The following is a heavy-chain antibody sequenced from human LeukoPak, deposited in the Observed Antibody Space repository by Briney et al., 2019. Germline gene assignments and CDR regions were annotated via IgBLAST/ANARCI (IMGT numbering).Heavy chain of an antibody. Sequence: GGSLRLSCAASGFTFSGYAMHWVRQAPGKGLEWVAIISDDGSNEYYADSVKGRFTISRDNSKNTLYLQMNSLGAEDTAVYYCATPKGGSGSHRAPLEYWGQGTLVTVST. CDR3: ATPKGGSGSHRAPLEY. J-gene: IGHJ4*02. V-gene: IGHV3-30-3*01. CDR2: ISDDGSNE. CDR1: GFTFSGYA. D-gene: IGHD3-10*01.